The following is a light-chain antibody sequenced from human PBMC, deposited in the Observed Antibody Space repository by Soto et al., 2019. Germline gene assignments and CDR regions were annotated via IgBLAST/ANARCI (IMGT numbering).Light chain of an antibody. J-gene: IGKJ1*01. Sequence: EIVMTQSPATLSFSPGERATLSCMASQTVRSNLVWYQQKPGQAPRLLIYGASSRATGIPDRFSGSGSGTDFTLTISRLEPEDFGVYYCQQYGSSYWTFGQGTKVDIK. CDR3: QQYGSSYWT. V-gene: IGKV3-20*01. CDR2: GAS. CDR1: QTVRSN.